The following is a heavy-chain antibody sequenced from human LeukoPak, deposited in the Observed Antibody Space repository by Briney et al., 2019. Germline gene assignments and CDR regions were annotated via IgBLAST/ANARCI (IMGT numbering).Heavy chain of an antibody. CDR3: AKVKYSSGWSLDY. CDR2: ISGSGGST. CDR1: GFTFSSYA. V-gene: IGHV3-23*01. J-gene: IGHJ4*02. D-gene: IGHD6-19*01. Sequence: GGSLRLSCAASGFTFSSYAMSWVRQAPGKGLERVSAISGSGGSTYYADSVKGRFTISRDNSQNTLYLQMNSLRAEDTAVYYCAKVKYSSGWSLDYWGQGTLVTVSS.